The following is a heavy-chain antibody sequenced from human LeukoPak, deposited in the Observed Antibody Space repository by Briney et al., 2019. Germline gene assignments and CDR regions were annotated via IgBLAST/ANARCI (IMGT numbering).Heavy chain of an antibody. Sequence: ASVKVSCKASGYTFSSYGISWVRQAPGQGLEWMGWINTNTGNPTYAQGFTGRFVFSLDTSVSTAYLQISSLKAEDTAVYYCARARDVVGATIVDYWGQGTLVTVSS. J-gene: IGHJ4*02. CDR2: INTNTGNP. CDR3: ARARDVVGATIVDY. CDR1: GYTFSSYG. D-gene: IGHD1-26*01. V-gene: IGHV7-4-1*02.